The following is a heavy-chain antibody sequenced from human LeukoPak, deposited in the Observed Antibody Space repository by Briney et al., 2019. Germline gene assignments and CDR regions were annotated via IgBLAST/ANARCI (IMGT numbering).Heavy chain of an antibody. CDR2: INHSGST. Sequence: SETLSLTCAVYGGSFSGYYWSWIRQPPGKGLEWIGEINHSGSTNYNPSLKSRVTISVDTSKNQFSLKLSSVTAADTAVYYCASGSSGSYNYFDYWGQGTLVTVSS. J-gene: IGHJ4*02. CDR1: GGSFSGYY. CDR3: ASGSSGSYNYFDY. D-gene: IGHD3-10*01. V-gene: IGHV4-34*01.